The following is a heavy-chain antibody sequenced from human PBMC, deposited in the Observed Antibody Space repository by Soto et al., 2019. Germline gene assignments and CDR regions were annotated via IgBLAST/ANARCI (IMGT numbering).Heavy chain of an antibody. CDR3: ARATGGINYFDY. D-gene: IGHD3-16*02. J-gene: IGHJ4*02. CDR1: GVSIRSGGYY. V-gene: IGHV4-31*03. CDR2: FYYNGNN. Sequence: QVQLQESGPGLVKPSQTLSLTCTVSGVSIRSGGYYWSWIRQHPGKGLEWIGYFYYNGNNFYNPSLKGRLSISEDTSKNQFSLNLSSVTAADTAVYYCARATGGINYFDYWGQGTPVSVSS.